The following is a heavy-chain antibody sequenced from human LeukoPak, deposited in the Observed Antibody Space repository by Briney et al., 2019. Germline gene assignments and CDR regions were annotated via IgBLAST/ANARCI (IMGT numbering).Heavy chain of an antibody. V-gene: IGHV3-7*01. CDR3: ARDLAYSRLDY. CDR2: INPDGNKK. CDR1: GLTFSGSW. J-gene: IGHJ4*02. Sequence: GGSLRLSCAVSGLTFSGSWMDWVRKAPGKGLEWVASINPDGNKKYSADSVKGRFTISRDNAENSLYLQMNSLRVEDTAFYYCARDLAYSRLDYWGQGMLVTVSS. D-gene: IGHD5-18*01.